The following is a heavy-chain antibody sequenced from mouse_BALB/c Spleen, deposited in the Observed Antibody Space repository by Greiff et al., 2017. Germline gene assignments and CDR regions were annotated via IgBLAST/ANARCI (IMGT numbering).Heavy chain of an antibody. D-gene: IGHD2-3*01. CDR1: GFTFSSYT. Sequence: EVKLMESGGGLVKPGGSLKLSCAASGFTFSSYTMSWVRQTPEKRLEWVATISSGGSYTYYPDSVKGRFTISRDNAKNTLYLQMSSLKSEDTAMYYCTRDRRGLLSYAMDYWGQGTSVTVSS. V-gene: IGHV5-6-4*01. J-gene: IGHJ4*01. CDR2: ISSGGSYT. CDR3: TRDRRGLLSYAMDY.